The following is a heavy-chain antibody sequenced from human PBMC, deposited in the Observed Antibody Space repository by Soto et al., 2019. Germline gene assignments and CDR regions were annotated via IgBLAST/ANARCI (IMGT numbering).Heavy chain of an antibody. CDR3: ARVTDY. V-gene: IGHV4-59*12. CDR2: IYHSGST. CDR1: GGSISSDY. Sequence: PSETLSLTFIVSGGSISSDYWSWIRQPPGKGLEWIGYIYHSGSTNYNPSLKSRVTISVDRSKNQFSLKLSSVTAADTAVYYCARVTDYWGQGTLVTVSS. J-gene: IGHJ4*02.